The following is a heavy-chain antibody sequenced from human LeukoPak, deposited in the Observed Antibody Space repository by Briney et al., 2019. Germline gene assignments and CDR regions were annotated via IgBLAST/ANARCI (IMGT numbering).Heavy chain of an antibody. V-gene: IGHV1-18*01. CDR3: AKQSFGQPQIGDPPGW. CDR2: ISAYNGNT. Sequence: ASVKVSCKASGYTFTSYGISWVRQAPGQGLEWMGWISAYNGNTNYAQKLQGRVTMTTDTSTSTAYMELRSLRSDDTAVYYCAKQSFGQPQIGDPPGWWGQGILVTVSS. D-gene: IGHD4-17*01. J-gene: IGHJ4*02. CDR1: GYTFTSYG.